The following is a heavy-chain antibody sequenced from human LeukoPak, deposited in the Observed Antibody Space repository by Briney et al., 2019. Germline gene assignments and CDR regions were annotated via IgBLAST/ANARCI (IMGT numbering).Heavy chain of an antibody. J-gene: IGHJ4*02. V-gene: IGHV4-4*07. CDR2: VHFSGST. CDR3: ARVAVAGDY. CDR1: SASVSSHH. D-gene: IGHD6-19*01. Sequence: SETLSLTCAVSSASVSSHHWAWIRQPAGKGLEWVGRVHFSGSTNYNPSLRSRVAISLDKSKNQFSLRLSSVTAADTAVYYCARVAVAGDYWGQGTLVTVSS.